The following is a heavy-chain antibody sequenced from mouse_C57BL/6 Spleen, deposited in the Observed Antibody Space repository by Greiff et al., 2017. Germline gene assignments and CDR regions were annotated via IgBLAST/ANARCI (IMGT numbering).Heavy chain of an antibody. D-gene: IGHD1-1*01. Sequence: QVQLQQPGAELVKPGASVKLSCKASGYTFTSYWMQWVKQRPGQGLEWIGEIDPSDSYTNYNQKFKGKATLTVDTSSSTAYMQLSSLTSEDSAVYYCARNVYYYGSSYFDYWGQGTTLTVSS. CDR3: ARNVYYYGSSYFDY. CDR2: IDPSDSYT. V-gene: IGHV1-50*01. J-gene: IGHJ2*01. CDR1: GYTFTSYW.